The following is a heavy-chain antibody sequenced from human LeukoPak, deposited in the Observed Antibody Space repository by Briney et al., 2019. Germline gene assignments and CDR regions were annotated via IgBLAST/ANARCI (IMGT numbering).Heavy chain of an antibody. J-gene: IGHJ1*01. CDR3: GRAFPPLRTSSAGDL. D-gene: IGHD3-16*01. Sequence: GGSLRLSCSASGFSFSDYDMNWVRQAPGKGLEWVSAISVRSSHIYSGDSVKGRFTISRDNAKISLYLQMDSLGVEDTAVYYCGRAFPPLRTSSAGDLWGQGTLVIVST. CDR1: GFSFSDYD. CDR2: ISVRSSHI. V-gene: IGHV3-21*01.